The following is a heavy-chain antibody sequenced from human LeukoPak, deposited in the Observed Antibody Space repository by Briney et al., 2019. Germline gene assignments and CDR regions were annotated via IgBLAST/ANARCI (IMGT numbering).Heavy chain of an antibody. CDR1: GFSFSSYG. V-gene: IGHV3-33*01. CDR3: ARESPVGCTSTSCYIDY. J-gene: IGHJ4*02. Sequence: PGRSLRLSCAASGFSFSSYGMHWVRQAPGKGLEWVAVIWYDGSNLYYAGSVKGRFTISRDTSKNTLYLQMNSLRAEDTAVYYCARESPVGCTSTSCYIDYWGQGTLVTVSS. D-gene: IGHD2-2*01. CDR2: IWYDGSNL.